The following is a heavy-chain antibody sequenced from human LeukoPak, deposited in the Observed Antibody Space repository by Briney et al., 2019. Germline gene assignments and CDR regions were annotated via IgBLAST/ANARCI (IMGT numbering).Heavy chain of an antibody. CDR2: ISWNSGSI. J-gene: IGHJ3*02. CDR1: GFTFDDYA. Sequence: GRSLRLSCAASGFTFDDYAMHWVRQAPGKGLEWVSGISWNSGSIGYADSVKGRFTISRDNAKNSLYLQMNSLRAEDTVLYYCAKDTIFGVVIGAFDIWGQGTMVTVSS. D-gene: IGHD3-3*01. V-gene: IGHV3-9*01. CDR3: AKDTIFGVVIGAFDI.